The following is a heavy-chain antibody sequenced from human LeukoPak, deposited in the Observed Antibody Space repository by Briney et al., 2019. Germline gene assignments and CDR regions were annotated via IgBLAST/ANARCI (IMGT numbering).Heavy chain of an antibody. D-gene: IGHD6-19*01. CDR2: ISSDGSKI. CDR3: AKDGEQWLVRGYFQH. Sequence: GGSLRLSCAASGFIFSNYAMHWVRQAPGKGLEWVALISSDGSKIYYADSVKGRFTISRDNSRNTLYLQMNSLRTDDTAVYYCAKDGEQWLVRGYFQHWGQGTLVTVSS. CDR1: GFIFSNYA. V-gene: IGHV3-30*04. J-gene: IGHJ1*01.